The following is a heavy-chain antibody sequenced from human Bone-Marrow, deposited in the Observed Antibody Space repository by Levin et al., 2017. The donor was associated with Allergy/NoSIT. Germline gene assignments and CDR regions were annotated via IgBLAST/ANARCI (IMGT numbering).Heavy chain of an antibody. CDR3: AKDLVTGTTTPDAFDI. J-gene: IGHJ3*02. CDR1: GFIFSNYA. CDR2: ISTSGSNT. V-gene: IGHV3-23*01. D-gene: IGHD1-20*01. Sequence: GESLKISCAASGFIFSNYAMSWVRQAPGKGLEWVSGISTSGSNTFYADSVKGRFTISRDNSKKTLYLQMNSLRAEDTALYYCAKDLVTGTTTPDAFDIWGQGTMVTVSS.